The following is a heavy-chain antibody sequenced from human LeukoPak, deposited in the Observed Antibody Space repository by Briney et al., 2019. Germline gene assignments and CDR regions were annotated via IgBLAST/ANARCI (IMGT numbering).Heavy chain of an antibody. CDR3: ARYFPPLYSNYAGYYYYGMDV. V-gene: IGHV4-34*01. D-gene: IGHD4-11*01. CDR2: INHSGST. Sequence: SETLSLTCAVYGGSFSGYYWGWIRQPPGKGLEWIGEINHSGSTNYNPSLKSRVTISVDTSKNQFSLKLSSVTAADTAVYYCARYFPPLYSNYAGYYYYGMDVWGQGTTVTVSS. J-gene: IGHJ6*02. CDR1: GGSFSGYY.